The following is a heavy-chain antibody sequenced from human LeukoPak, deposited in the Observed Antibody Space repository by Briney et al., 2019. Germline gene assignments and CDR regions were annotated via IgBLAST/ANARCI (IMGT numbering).Heavy chain of an antibody. CDR2: IYYSGST. CDR1: GGSISSSSYY. V-gene: IGHV4-39*01. Sequence: SETLSLTCTVSGGSISSSSYYWGWIRQPPGKGLEWLGSIYYSGSTYYNPSLKSRVTISVDTSKNQFSLKLSSVTAADTAVYYCARLNWAGGDYYYYGMDVWGQGTTVSVSS. CDR3: ARLNWAGGDYYYYGMDV. D-gene: IGHD7-27*01. J-gene: IGHJ6*02.